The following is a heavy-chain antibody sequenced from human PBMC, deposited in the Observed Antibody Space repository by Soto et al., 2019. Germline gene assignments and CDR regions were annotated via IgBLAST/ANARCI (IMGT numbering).Heavy chain of an antibody. CDR3: ARAVYYYDSSGYPIDY. CDR2: INAGNGNT. J-gene: IGHJ4*02. V-gene: IGHV1-3*01. D-gene: IGHD3-22*01. CDR1: GYTFTSYA. Sequence: ASVKVSCKASGYTFTSYAMHWVRQAPGQRLEWMGWINAGNGNTKYSQKFQGRVTITRDTSASTAYMELGSLRSEDTAVYYCARAVYYYDSSGYPIDYWGQGTLVTVSS.